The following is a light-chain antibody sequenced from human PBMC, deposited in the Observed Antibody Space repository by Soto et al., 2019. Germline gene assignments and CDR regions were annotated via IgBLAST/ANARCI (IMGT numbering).Light chain of an antibody. CDR2: DVS. CDR3: CSYTSSSTYV. CDR1: SGDVGAYNY. V-gene: IGLV2-14*01. J-gene: IGLJ1*01. Sequence: SALPQPASVSGAPGQSIAISCTGSSGDVGAYNYVSWYQQYSGKAPKLMIYDVSNRPSGVSDRFSGSKSGNTASLTISGLQAEDEADYYCCSYTSSSTYVFGTGTKVTVL.